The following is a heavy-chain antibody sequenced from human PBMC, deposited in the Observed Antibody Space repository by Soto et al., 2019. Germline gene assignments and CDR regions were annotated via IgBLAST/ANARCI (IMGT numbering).Heavy chain of an antibody. V-gene: IGHV2-26*01. D-gene: IGHD3-3*01. CDR3: ARVYDFWSGSLNYYYYGMDV. CDR2: IFSNDEK. CDR1: GFSLSNARMG. Sequence: QVTLKESGPVLVNPTEPLTLTCTVSGFSLSNARMGVSWIRQPPGKALEWLAHIFSNDEKSYSTSLKSRLTISKDTSKSQVVLTMTNMDPVDTATYYCARVYDFWSGSLNYYYYGMDVWGQGTTVTVSS. J-gene: IGHJ6*02.